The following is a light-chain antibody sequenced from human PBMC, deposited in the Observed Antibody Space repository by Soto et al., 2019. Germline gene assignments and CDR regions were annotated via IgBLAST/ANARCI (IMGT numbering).Light chain of an antibody. V-gene: IGKV1-39*01. CDR2: AAS. CDR1: QSIASY. J-gene: IGKJ5*01. Sequence: DIQMTHSPYSLSAFVGRRFTINCRASQSIASYLNWYQQKPGKAPKFMIYAASTLQSGVPSRFSGSGYGTDFNLTISSLQTEDFATYFCQQSYSTPITFGQGTRLEI. CDR3: QQSYSTPIT.